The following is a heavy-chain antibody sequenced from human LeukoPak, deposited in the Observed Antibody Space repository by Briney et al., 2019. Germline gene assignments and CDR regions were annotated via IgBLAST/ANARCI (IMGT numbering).Heavy chain of an antibody. CDR3: ARDVSPGGNSRALHY. Sequence: ASVKVSCKASGGTFSSYAISWVRQAPGQGLEWMGIINPSGGSTSYARKFQGRVTMTRDMSASTVYMELSSLRSEDTAVYYCARDVSPGGNSRALHYWGQGTLVTVSS. CDR1: GGTFSSYA. D-gene: IGHD4-23*01. J-gene: IGHJ4*02. CDR2: INPSGGST. V-gene: IGHV1-46*01.